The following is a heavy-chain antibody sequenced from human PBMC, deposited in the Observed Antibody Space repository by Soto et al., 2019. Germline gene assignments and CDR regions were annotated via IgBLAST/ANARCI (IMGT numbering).Heavy chain of an antibody. J-gene: IGHJ4*02. V-gene: IGHV1-3*01. Sequence: ASVKVSCKSSGYTFTSYAINWVRQAPGQRLEWMGWINGGNGNTKYSQKFQGRVTITRDTSASTAYMELSSLRSEDTAVYYCARDSFGDYIDYWGQGALVTVSS. CDR2: INGGNGNT. D-gene: IGHD3-10*01. CDR3: ARDSFGDYIDY. CDR1: GYTFTSYA.